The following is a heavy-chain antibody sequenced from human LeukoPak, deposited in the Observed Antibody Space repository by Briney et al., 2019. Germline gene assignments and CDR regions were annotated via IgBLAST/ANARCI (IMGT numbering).Heavy chain of an antibody. V-gene: IGHV3-7*01. CDR1: GFTFSSYW. CDR2: IKGDGSAK. Sequence: PGGSLRLSCAASGFTFSSYWMSWVRQAPGKGLEWVANIKGDGSAKYYVDSVKGRFPITRDNAKSSLFLQMNSLRAEDTAVYYCARLVLSRTWFDDFWGQGTLVTVSS. D-gene: IGHD6-13*01. CDR3: ARLVLSRTWFDDF. J-gene: IGHJ4*02.